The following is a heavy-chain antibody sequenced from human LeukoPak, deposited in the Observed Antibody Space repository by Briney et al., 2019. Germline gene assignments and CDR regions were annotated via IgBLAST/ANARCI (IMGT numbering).Heavy chain of an antibody. D-gene: IGHD3-22*01. V-gene: IGHV3-23*01. CDR1: GFTFSSYA. Sequence: GGSLRLSCAASGFTFSSYAMSWVRQAPGKGLEWVSAISTSGGGTYYADSVKGRFTISRDNSKNTLYLQVNSLRAEDTAVYYCAKSTVSPNYYDSSGSFDYWGQGTLVTVSS. J-gene: IGHJ4*02. CDR2: ISTSGGGT. CDR3: AKSTVSPNYYDSSGSFDY.